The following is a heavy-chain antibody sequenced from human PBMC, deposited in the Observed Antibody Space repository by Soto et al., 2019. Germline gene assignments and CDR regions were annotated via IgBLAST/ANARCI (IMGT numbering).Heavy chain of an antibody. CDR1: GYTFSSYG. J-gene: IGHJ6*02. Sequence: QVQLVQSGAEVKKPGASVKVSCKASGYTFSSYGISWGRQAAGQGLEWMGWISVYNGNTNYAQKRQGRVTMTTDTSTTTAYMQLRTLRSDDTAVYYCAAAAAGVFGIDVWGQGTTVTVSS. V-gene: IGHV1-18*01. D-gene: IGHD6-13*01. CDR2: ISVYNGNT. CDR3: AAAAAGVFGIDV.